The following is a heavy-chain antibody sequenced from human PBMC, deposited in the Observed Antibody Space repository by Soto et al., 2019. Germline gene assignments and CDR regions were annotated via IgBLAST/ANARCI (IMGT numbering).Heavy chain of an antibody. CDR2: IFHSGDT. V-gene: IGHV4-4*02. D-gene: IGHD6-19*01. Sequence: QVQLQESGPGLVKPSGTLSLTCAVSGDSISNSRWWTWVRQPPGKGLEWIGDIFHSGDTNYNPSLKSRVFISVDKSQNLFSLKVSPVTAADTAVYYCAYSTGWYRHDVWGQATLVTVPS. CDR1: GDSISNSRW. J-gene: IGHJ3*01. CDR3: AYSTGWYRHDV.